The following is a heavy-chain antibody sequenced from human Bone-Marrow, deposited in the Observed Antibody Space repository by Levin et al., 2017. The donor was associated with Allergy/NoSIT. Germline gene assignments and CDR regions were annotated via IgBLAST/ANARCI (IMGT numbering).Heavy chain of an antibody. CDR3: AKSTTCSASTGYRREAFDI. Sequence: GGSLRLSCAASGFPFSSHAMSWVRQAPGKGLEWVSGITGSGGNTYYADSVKGRFTISRDKSRDTLYLEMNSLRAEETAVYYCAKSTTCSASTGYRREAFDIWGQGTMVTVSS. V-gene: IGHV3-23*01. D-gene: IGHD1-1*01. CDR1: GFPFSSHA. CDR2: ITGSGGNT. J-gene: IGHJ3*02.